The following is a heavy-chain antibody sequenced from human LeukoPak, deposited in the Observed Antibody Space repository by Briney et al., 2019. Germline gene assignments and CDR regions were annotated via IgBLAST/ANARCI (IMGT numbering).Heavy chain of an antibody. CDR2: INSDGSST. J-gene: IGHJ3*02. V-gene: IGHV3-74*01. CDR1: GFTFSSYW. CDR3: VREFRVLPDI. Sequence: PGGPLRLSCAVSGFTFSSYWMHWVRQAPGKGLVWVSRINSDGSSTNYADSVKGRFTISRDNAKNTLYLQMNSLRDEDTAVYYCVREFRVLPDIWGQGTMVTVSS. D-gene: IGHD2-8*02.